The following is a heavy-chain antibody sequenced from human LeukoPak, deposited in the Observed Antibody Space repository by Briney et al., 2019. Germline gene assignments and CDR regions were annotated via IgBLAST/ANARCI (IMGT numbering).Heavy chain of an antibody. V-gene: IGHV4-4*07. CDR3: AGGISLAARPYYYYMDV. D-gene: IGHD6-6*01. Sequence: SETLSLTCTVSGGSFSSYYWSWIRQPAGKGLEWIGRIYTSGSTNYNPSLKSRVTMSVDTSKNQFSLKLSSVTAADTAVYYCAGGISLAARPYYYYMDVWGKGTTVTVSS. CDR1: GGSFSSYY. CDR2: IYTSGST. J-gene: IGHJ6*03.